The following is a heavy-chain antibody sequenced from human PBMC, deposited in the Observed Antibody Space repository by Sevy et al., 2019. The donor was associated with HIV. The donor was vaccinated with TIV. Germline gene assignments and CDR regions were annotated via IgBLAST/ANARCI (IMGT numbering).Heavy chain of an antibody. CDR2: IKSKTDGGTT. CDR1: GFTFSNAW. J-gene: IGHJ4*02. Sequence: GGSLRLSCAASGFTFSNAWMSWVRQAPGKGLEWVGHIKSKTDGGTTDYAAPVKGRFTISRDDSKNTLYLQMNSLKTEDTAVYYCTTDYPVWSWGQGTLVTVSS. CDR3: TTDYPVWS. V-gene: IGHV3-15*01. D-gene: IGHD3-3*01.